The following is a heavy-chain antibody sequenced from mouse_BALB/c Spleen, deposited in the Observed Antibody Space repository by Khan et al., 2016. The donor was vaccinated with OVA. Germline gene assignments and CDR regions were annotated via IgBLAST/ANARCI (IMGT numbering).Heavy chain of an antibody. CDR2: VSTGGSYT. D-gene: IGHD1-1*01. CDR1: GFTFRTYG. V-gene: IGHV5-6*01. CDR3: TRLAYYYDSEGFAY. J-gene: IGHJ3*01. Sequence: EVPLVESGGDLVKPGGSLKLSCAASGFTFRTYGMSWVRQTADRRLEWVATVSTGGSYTYYPDSVKGRFTISRDNAKNNLYLQRNSLKSEDTAMFYCTRLAYYYDSEGFAYWGQGTLVTVSA.